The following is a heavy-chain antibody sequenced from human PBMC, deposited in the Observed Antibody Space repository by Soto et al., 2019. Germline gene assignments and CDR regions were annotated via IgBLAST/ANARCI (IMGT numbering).Heavy chain of an antibody. J-gene: IGHJ3*02. CDR1: GFTFSSYA. Sequence: QVQLVESGGGVVQPGRSLRLSCAASGFTFSSYAMHWVRQAPGKGLEWVAVISYDGSNKYYADSVKGRFTISRDNSKNTLYLQMNSLRAEDTAVYYCARPTSSGWTTDAFDIWGPGTMVTVSS. D-gene: IGHD6-19*01. V-gene: IGHV3-30-3*01. CDR3: ARPTSSGWTTDAFDI. CDR2: ISYDGSNK.